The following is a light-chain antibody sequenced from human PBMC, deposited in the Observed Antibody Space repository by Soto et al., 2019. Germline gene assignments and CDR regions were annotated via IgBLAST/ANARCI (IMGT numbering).Light chain of an antibody. V-gene: IGKV1-39*01. CDR1: QTIGTF. CDR2: AAS. J-gene: IGKJ4*01. CDR3: QQTYNVPLT. Sequence: DIPMTQSPSSLAASVGDEVTITCRASQTIGTFMNWYQQKPGKAPNVLISAASTLQSGVTSRFSGSGSGTDFTLTISNLQPEDFATYYCQQTYNVPLTFVGGTKVEIK.